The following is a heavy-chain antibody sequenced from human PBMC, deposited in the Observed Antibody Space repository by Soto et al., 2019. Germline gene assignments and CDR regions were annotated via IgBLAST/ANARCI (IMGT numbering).Heavy chain of an antibody. D-gene: IGHD1-7*01. J-gene: IGHJ6*02. CDR1: GSTFSSYA. CDR3: ATRGGNWNYGYYYYYGMDV. CDR2: IIPIFGTA. Sequence: QVQLVQSGAEVKKPGSSVKVSCKASGSTFSSYAISWVRQAPGQGLEWMGGIIPIFGTANYAQKFQGRVTITADESTSTAYMELSSLRSEDTAVYYCATRGGNWNYGYYYYYGMDVWVQGATVTVSS. V-gene: IGHV1-69*01.